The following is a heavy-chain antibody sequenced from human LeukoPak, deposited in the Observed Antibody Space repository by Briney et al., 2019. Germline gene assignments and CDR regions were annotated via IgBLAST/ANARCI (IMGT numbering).Heavy chain of an antibody. Sequence: GASVKVSCKASGGTLNSYAISWVRQAPGQGLEWTGRIIPVLDMANHAEEFQARVTITADKSTSTAYMELSSLRSEDTAIYYCARDRLDYGDSYTLDSWGQGTLVTVSS. J-gene: IGHJ4*02. CDR3: ARDRLDYGDSYTLDS. CDR1: GGTLNSYA. D-gene: IGHD4-17*01. V-gene: IGHV1-69*10. CDR2: IIPVLDMA.